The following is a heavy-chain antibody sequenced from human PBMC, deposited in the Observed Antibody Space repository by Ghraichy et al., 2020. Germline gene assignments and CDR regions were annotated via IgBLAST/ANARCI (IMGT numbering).Heavy chain of an antibody. V-gene: IGHV1-69*13. CDR1: GGTFSSYA. J-gene: IGHJ3*02. CDR2: IIPIFGTA. Sequence: SVKVSCKASGGTFSSYAISWVRQAPGQGLEWMGGIIPIFGTANYAQKFQGRVTITADESTSTAYMELSSLRSEDTAVYYCARAAPYYDFWSGYCLSAFDIWGQGTMVTVSS. D-gene: IGHD3-3*01. CDR3: ARAAPYYDFWSGYCLSAFDI.